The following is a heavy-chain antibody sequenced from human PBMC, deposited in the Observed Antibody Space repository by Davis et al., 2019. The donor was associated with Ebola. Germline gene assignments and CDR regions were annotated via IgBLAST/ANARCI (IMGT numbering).Heavy chain of an antibody. Sequence: GESLKISCKGSGYAFTDYWIGWVRQMPGKGLEWMGVIFPDDSDATYSPSFQGQVTFSVDKSIRPAYLHWTSLKASDTAIYYCARQGDTSWDSWGQGTLVTVSS. CDR2: IFPDDSDA. V-gene: IGHV5-51*01. CDR3: ARQGDTSWDS. D-gene: IGHD2-2*01. CDR1: GYAFTDYW. J-gene: IGHJ5*01.